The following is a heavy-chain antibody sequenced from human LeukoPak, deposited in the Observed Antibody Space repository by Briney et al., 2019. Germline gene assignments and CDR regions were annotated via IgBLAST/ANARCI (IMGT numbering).Heavy chain of an antibody. Sequence: SETLSLTCAVYGRSFSGYYWSWIRRPPGKGLEWIGEINHSGSTNYNPSLKSRVTISVDTSTNQFSLKLSSVTAADTAVYYCARGGKYYDILTGYSSGYYYGMDVWGKGTTVTVSS. CDR2: INHSGST. V-gene: IGHV4-34*01. CDR1: GRSFSGYY. J-gene: IGHJ6*04. D-gene: IGHD3-9*01. CDR3: ARGGKYYDILTGYSSGYYYGMDV.